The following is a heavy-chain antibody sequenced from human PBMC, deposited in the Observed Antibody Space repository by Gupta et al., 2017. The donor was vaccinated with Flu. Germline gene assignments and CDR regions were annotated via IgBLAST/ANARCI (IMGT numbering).Heavy chain of an antibody. CDR3: ARMSAGISELDD. Sequence: VQLAESGGGWVQPGSSLRLSCEGSGFTFSSHGLNWVRQAPGKGLEWLSYISSSGGAIHYAASVKGRFTISRDDSKNSVFLQMNSLRGEDTAVYYCARMSAGISELDDWGQGTLVAVSS. J-gene: IGHJ4*02. CDR2: ISSSGGAI. CDR1: GFTFSSHG. V-gene: IGHV3-48*04. D-gene: IGHD2-15*01.